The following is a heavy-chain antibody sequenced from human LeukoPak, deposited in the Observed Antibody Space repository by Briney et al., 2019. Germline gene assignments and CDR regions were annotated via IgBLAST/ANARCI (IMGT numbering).Heavy chain of an antibody. CDR3: AKGRGVDVGSATPH. CDR2: ISGSGSST. J-gene: IGHJ4*02. Sequence: PGGSLRLSCAASGFPFCNQCMRWVRQAPGEGLEWVLRISGSGSSTFSADSVKGRFTISRDNSRNTLYLQMNSLRVEDTAIYYCAKGRGVDVGSATPHWGQGTLVTVSS. CDR1: GFPFCNQC. V-gene: IGHV3-23*01. D-gene: IGHD1-26*01.